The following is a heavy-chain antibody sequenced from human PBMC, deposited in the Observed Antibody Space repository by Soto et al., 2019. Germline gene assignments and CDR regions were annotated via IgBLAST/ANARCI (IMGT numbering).Heavy chain of an antibody. CDR3: AREGYCSGGGCYALDV. V-gene: IGHV1-46*01. CDR1: GCTFTSYY. Sequence: ASVKVSCKASGCTFTSYYMHWVRQAPGQGLEWMGIINPSGGSTSYAQKFQGRVTMTGDTSTSTVYMELSSLRSEATAVYYCAREGYCSGGGCYALDVWGQGTTVTVSS. CDR2: INPSGGST. J-gene: IGHJ6*02. D-gene: IGHD2-15*01.